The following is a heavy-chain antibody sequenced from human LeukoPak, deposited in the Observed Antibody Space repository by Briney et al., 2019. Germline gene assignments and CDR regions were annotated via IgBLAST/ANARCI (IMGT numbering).Heavy chain of an antibody. CDR2: VDHSGNT. V-gene: IGHV4-59*01. D-gene: IGHD1-1*01. Sequence: SETLSLTFTVSGGSINNFFWNWVRQSPGKGLEWIGYVDHSGNTKYNPSLWGRVTMFVDTSNNQFSLRLTSLTAADTAVYYCARVPWKFEPFDIWGQGTKVTVSS. J-gene: IGHJ3*02. CDR1: GGSINNFF. CDR3: ARVPWKFEPFDI.